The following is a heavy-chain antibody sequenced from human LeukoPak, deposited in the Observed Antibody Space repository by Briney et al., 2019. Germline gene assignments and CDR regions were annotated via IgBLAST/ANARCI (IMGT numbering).Heavy chain of an antibody. CDR1: GFTFSSYA. D-gene: IGHD1/OR15-1a*01. J-gene: IGHJ5*02. V-gene: IGHV3-23*01. Sequence: GVSLRLSCAASGFTFSSYAMSWVRQAPGKGLEWVSAISGSGGSTYYADSVKGRFTISRDNSKNTLYLQMNSLRAEDTAVYYCAKDNRANWNNNWFDPWGQGTLVTVSS. CDR3: AKDNRANWNNNWFDP. CDR2: ISGSGGST.